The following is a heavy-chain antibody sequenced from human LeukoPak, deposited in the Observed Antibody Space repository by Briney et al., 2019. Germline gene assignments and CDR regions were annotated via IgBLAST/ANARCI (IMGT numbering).Heavy chain of an antibody. CDR2: IWYDGSNK. Sequence: GGSLRLSCAASGFTFSSYGMHWVRQAPGKGLEWVAVIWYDGSNKYYADSVKGRFTISRDNSKNTLYLQMNSLRAEDTAVYYCARDRPGDYGMDAWGQGTTVTVSS. CDR1: GFTFSSYG. J-gene: IGHJ6*02. V-gene: IGHV3-33*01. CDR3: ARDRPGDYGMDA. D-gene: IGHD4-17*01.